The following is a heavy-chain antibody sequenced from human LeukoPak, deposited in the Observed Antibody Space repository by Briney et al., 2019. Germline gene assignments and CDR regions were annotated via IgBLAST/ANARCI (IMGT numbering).Heavy chain of an antibody. CDR1: GFTFSSYS. V-gene: IGHV3-48*04. CDR2: ISSSGSTI. CDR3: ARDGRYYDSSGYPDY. Sequence: GGSLRLSCAASGFTFSSYSMNWVRQAPGKGLEWVSYISSSGSTIYYADSVKGRFTISRDNAKNSLYLQMNSLRAEDTAVYYCARDGRYYDSSGYPDYWGQGTLVTVSS. J-gene: IGHJ4*02. D-gene: IGHD3-22*01.